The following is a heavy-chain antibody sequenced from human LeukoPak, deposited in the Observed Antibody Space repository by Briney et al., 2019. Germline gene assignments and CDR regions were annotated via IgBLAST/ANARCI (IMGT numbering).Heavy chain of an antibody. D-gene: IGHD5-18*01. CDR3: ARARVMVPAMVKFYFDY. CDR2: IILILGIA. Sequence: SVKVSCKASGGTFSSYAISWVRQAPGQGLEWMGRIILILGIANYAQKFQGRVTITADKSTSTAYMELSSLRSEDTAVYYCARARVMVPAMVKFYFDYWGQGTLVTVSS. J-gene: IGHJ4*02. CDR1: GGTFSSYA. V-gene: IGHV1-69*04.